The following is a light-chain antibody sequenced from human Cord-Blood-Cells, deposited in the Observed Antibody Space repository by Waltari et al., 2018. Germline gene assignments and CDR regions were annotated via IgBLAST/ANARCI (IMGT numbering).Light chain of an antibody. CDR3: GTWDSSLSAYV. V-gene: IGLV1-51*01. Sequence: QSVLTQPPSVSAAPGQKVTISCSGSSPNIGQNYVSWYQQLPGTAPKLLIYDNNKRPSGIPDRFSGSKAGTSATLGITGLQTGDEADYYCGTWDSSLSAYVFGTGTKVTVL. J-gene: IGLJ1*01. CDR1: SPNIGQNY. CDR2: DNN.